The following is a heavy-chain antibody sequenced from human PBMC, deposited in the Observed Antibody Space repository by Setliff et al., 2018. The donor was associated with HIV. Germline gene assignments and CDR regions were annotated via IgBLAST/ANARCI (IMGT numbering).Heavy chain of an antibody. CDR1: GFTFSSYA. CDR3: ARAQPFDP. Sequence: LRLSCAASGFTFSSYAMSWVRQAPGKGLEWVSAISGSGGSTYYADSVKGRFTISRDNAKKALYLQMNSLRAEDTAVYYCARAQPFDPWGQGTLVTVSS. CDR2: ISGSGGST. D-gene: IGHD6-13*01. V-gene: IGHV3-23*01. J-gene: IGHJ5*02.